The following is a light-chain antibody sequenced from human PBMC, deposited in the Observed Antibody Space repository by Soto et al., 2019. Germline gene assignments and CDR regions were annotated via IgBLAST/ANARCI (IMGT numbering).Light chain of an antibody. Sequence: QSVLTQPPSVSEAPGQRVTISCTGSSSNIGAGYEAHWYQQVPGTAPKLLIYENNNRPSGVPDRFSGSKSGTSASLAITGLQAEHEAEYYSQSHDSTPIRYLFGPGTKLTVL. CDR2: ENN. J-gene: IGLJ1*01. CDR3: QSHDSTPIRYL. V-gene: IGLV1-40*01. CDR1: SSNIGAGYE.